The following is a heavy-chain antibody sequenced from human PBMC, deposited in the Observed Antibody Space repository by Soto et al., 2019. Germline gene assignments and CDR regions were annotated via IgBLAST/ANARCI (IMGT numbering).Heavy chain of an antibody. Sequence: QVQLVQSGAEVKKPGSSVKVSCKASGGTFSSYAISWVRQAPGQGLEWMGGIIPIFGTANYAQKFQGRVTITADESTSTAYMELSSLRSEDTSVYYCASNTPGPRTGTTVGDYYYYGMDVWGQGTTVTVSS. J-gene: IGHJ6*02. V-gene: IGHV1-69*01. CDR3: ASNTPGPRTGTTVGDYYYYGMDV. CDR2: IIPIFGTA. CDR1: GGTFSSYA. D-gene: IGHD1-1*01.